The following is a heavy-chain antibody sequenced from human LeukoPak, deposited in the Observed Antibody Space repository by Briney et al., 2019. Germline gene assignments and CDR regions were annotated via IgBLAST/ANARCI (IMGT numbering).Heavy chain of an antibody. V-gene: IGHV3-9*01. CDR1: GFNFGDYA. CDR3: AKDLWAHAGYDGAYDY. CDR2: ISWNSAFM. D-gene: IGHD5-12*01. Sequence: GGSLRLSCAASGFNFGDYAMYWVRQGPGKGLEWVAGISWNSAFMGYADSVKGRFTISRDNAKNPLYLQMSSLKVEDTALYYCAKDLWAHAGYDGAYDYWGQGTLVTVSS. J-gene: IGHJ4*02.